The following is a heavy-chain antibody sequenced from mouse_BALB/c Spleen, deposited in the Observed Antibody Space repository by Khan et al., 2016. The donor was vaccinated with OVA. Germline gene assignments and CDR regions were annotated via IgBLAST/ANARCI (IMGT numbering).Heavy chain of an antibody. V-gene: IGHV1-76*01. D-gene: IGHD2-3*01. J-gene: IGHJ2*01. CDR3: ARMDTTPLDY. CDR2: IYPGSGNT. Sequence: QVQLKESGTVLARPGASVKLSCKASGYTFTDYYITWVMQWPGQGLEWIGEIYPGSGNTYYPEKFKGKATLTADTSSNTVSMQRSSLASDVSAVYFCARMDTTPLDYWGRGTILTVSS. CDR1: GYTFTDYY.